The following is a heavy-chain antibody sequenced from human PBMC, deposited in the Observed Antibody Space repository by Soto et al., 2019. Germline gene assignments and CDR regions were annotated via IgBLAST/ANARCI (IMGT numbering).Heavy chain of an antibody. D-gene: IGHD6-19*01. CDR2: INPNSGGT. CDR1: GYTFTGYY. V-gene: IGHV1-2*02. CDR3: ARMRRSSWHIAVAPLGYGMDV. Sequence: ASVKVSCKASGYTFTGYYMHWVRQAPGQGLEWMGWINPNSGGTNYAQKFQGRVTMTRDTSISTAYMELSRLRSDDTAVYYCARMRRSSWHIAVAPLGYGMDVWGQGTTVPVSS. J-gene: IGHJ6*02.